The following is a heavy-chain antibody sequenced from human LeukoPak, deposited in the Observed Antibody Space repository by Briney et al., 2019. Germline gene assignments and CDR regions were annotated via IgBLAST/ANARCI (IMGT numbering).Heavy chain of an antibody. J-gene: IGHJ4*02. CDR2: IYYSRST. Sequence: SETLSLTCTVSGGSISSYYWSWIRQAPGKGLEWIGYIYYSRSTNYNPSLKSRVTISVDTSNNHFSLKLTSVTAADTAMYYCARDALGYCSGGSCFPYWGQGTLVSVCS. D-gene: IGHD2-15*01. V-gene: IGHV4-59*01. CDR1: GGSISSYY. CDR3: ARDALGYCSGGSCFPY.